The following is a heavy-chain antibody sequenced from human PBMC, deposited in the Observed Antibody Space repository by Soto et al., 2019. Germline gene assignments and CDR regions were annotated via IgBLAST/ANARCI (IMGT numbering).Heavy chain of an antibody. CDR1: GYTFTSNA. Sequence: QVHLVQSGAEVKKPGASVKVSCRSSGYTFTSNAIHWVRQAPAQSLEWMGWVNAGNGYTKYLQNFQGRVTISSDTSASTAYMELNSLRSEDTAVYYCARGAHTYGYVFDYWGQGTLVTVSS. CDR2: VNAGNGYT. J-gene: IGHJ4*02. D-gene: IGHD5-18*01. CDR3: ARGAHTYGYVFDY. V-gene: IGHV1-3*01.